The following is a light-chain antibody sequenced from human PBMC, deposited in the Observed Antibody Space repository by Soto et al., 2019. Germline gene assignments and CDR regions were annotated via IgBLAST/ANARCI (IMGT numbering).Light chain of an antibody. V-gene: IGKV3-15*01. Sequence: IVVTGCPSTLHVSPGERATLSCRASQSVSSNLAWYQQKPGQAPRLLIYGASTRATGIPARFSGSGSGTDFTLIISSLQSEDSAVYYCQQYNRWLWTFGQGTKVDI. CDR2: GAS. CDR3: QQYNRWLWT. J-gene: IGKJ1*01. CDR1: QSVSSN.